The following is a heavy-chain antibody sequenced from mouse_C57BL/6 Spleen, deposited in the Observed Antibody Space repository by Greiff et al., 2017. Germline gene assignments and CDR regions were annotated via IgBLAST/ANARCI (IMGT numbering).Heavy chain of an antibody. V-gene: IGHV14-3*01. CDR2: IDPANGNT. J-gene: IGHJ3*01. Sequence: EVQLQQSVAELVRPGASVKLSCKASGYTIKNTYMHWVKQRPEQGLEWIGRIDPANGNTKYDPKFQGKATITADTSSNTAYLQLSSLTSEDTAIDYCARDYDGYCVTYWGQGTLVTVSA. CDR1: GYTIKNTY. CDR3: ARDYDGYCVTY. D-gene: IGHD2-3*01.